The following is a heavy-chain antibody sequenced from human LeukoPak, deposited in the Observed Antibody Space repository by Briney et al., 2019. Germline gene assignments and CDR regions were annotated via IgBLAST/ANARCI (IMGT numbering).Heavy chain of an antibody. J-gene: IGHJ5*02. CDR2: MNPNSGNT. Sequence: ASVKVSCKASGYTFTSYDINWVRQATGQGLEWMGWMNPNSGNTGYAQKFQGRVTMTRNTSISTAYMELSSLRSEDTAVYYCARGRCSSTSCYPYNWFDPWGQGTLSPSPQ. CDR1: GYTFTSYD. CDR3: ARGRCSSTSCYPYNWFDP. V-gene: IGHV1-8*01. D-gene: IGHD2-2*01.